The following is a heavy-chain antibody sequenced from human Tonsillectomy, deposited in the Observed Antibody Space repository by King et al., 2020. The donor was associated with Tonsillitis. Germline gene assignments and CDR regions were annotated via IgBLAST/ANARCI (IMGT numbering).Heavy chain of an antibody. V-gene: IGHV3-11*01. CDR2: ISSSGSTI. J-gene: IGHJ2*01. CDR3: ASRPITIFGVVIPSRYFDL. Sequence: VQLVESGGGLVKPGGSLRLSCAASGFTFSDYYMSWIRQAPGKGLEWVSYISSSGSTIYYADSVKGRFTISRDNAKNSLYLQMNSLRAEDTAVYYCASRPITIFGVVIPSRYFDLWGRGTLVTVSS. D-gene: IGHD3-3*01. CDR1: GFTFSDYY.